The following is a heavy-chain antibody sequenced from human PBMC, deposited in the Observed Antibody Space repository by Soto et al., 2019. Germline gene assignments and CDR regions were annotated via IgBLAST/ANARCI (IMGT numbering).Heavy chain of an antibody. CDR2: IIPIFGTA. Sequence: QVQLVQSGAEVKKPGSSVKVSCKASGGTFSSYAISWVRQAPGQGLEWMGGIIPIFGTANYAQKFQGRVRVTADESTSTAYIELSRLRSEDTAVYYCASARDPFLEWLRFDSWGQGTLVTVSS. V-gene: IGHV1-69*12. D-gene: IGHD3-3*02. CDR3: ASARDPFLEWLRFDS. CDR1: GGTFSSYA. J-gene: IGHJ4*02.